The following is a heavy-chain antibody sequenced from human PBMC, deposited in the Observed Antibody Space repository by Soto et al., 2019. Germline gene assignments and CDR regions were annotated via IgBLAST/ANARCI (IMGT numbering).Heavy chain of an antibody. J-gene: IGHJ6*02. CDR2: ISYDGSNK. Sequence: ESGGGVVQPGRSLRLSCAASGFTFSSYGMHWVRQAPGKGLEWVAVISYDGSNKYYADSVKGRFTISRDNSKNTLYLQMNSLRAEDTAVYYCANAPYSGSYYYYGMDVWGQGTTVTVSS. CDR3: ANAPYSGSYYYYGMDV. D-gene: IGHD1-26*01. V-gene: IGHV3-30*18. CDR1: GFTFSSYG.